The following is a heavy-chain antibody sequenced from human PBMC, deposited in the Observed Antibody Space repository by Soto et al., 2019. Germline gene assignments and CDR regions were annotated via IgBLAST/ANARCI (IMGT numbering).Heavy chain of an antibody. D-gene: IGHD2-2*02. J-gene: IGHJ6*02. CDR1: GFTFSSYA. CDR3: ARDSQYRLGMDV. Sequence: QVQLVESGGGVVQPGRSLRLSCAASGFTFSSYAMHWVRQAPGKGPEWVAVISYDGSNKYYADSVKGRFTISRDNSKNTLYLQMNSLRAEDTAVYYCARDSQYRLGMDVWGQGTTVTVSS. V-gene: IGHV3-30-3*01. CDR2: ISYDGSNK.